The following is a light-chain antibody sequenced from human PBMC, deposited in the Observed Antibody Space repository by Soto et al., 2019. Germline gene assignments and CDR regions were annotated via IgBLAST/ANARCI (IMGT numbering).Light chain of an antibody. CDR3: ATWDDSLSAWV. CDR1: SSNIGSNN. J-gene: IGLJ3*02. CDR2: RNS. Sequence: QSVLTQPPSVSGTPGQGVTISCSGSSSNIGSNNLYWYQQLPGTAPKLLMYRNSQRSSGVPDRFSGSKSGTSASLAVSGLRTEDEAYYYCATWDDSLSAWVFGGGTQVTVL. V-gene: IGLV1-47*01.